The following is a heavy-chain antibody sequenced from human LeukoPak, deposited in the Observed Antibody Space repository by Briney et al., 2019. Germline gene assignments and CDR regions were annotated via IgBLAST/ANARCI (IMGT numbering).Heavy chain of an antibody. CDR1: GYSFTTYW. D-gene: IGHD3-10*01. Sequence: GESLKISCQASGYSFTTYWIGWVRQMPGKGLEWMGIMYPGDSDTRYSPSFQGQVTISADKSISTAYLQWSSLKASDTAMYYCARPYGSGTYYNRVGAFDIWGRGTMVTVSS. CDR2: MYPGDSDT. CDR3: ARPYGSGTYYNRVGAFDI. J-gene: IGHJ3*02. V-gene: IGHV5-51*01.